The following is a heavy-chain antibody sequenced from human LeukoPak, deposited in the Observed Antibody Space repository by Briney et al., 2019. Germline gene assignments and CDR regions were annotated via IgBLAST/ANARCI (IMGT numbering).Heavy chain of an antibody. Sequence: GGSLRLSCAASGFTFSSQAMSWVRQAPGKGLEWVSVIYSGGSTYYADSVKGRFTISRDNSKNTLYLQMNSLRAEDTAVYYCARLAAAGRIGYYYYGMDVWGQGTTVTVSS. CDR3: ARLAAAGRIGYYYYGMDV. J-gene: IGHJ6*02. V-gene: IGHV3-66*04. CDR1: GFTFSSQA. CDR2: IYSGGST. D-gene: IGHD6-13*01.